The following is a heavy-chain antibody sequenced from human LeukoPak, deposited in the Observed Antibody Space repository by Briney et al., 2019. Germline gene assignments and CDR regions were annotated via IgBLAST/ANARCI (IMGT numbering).Heavy chain of an antibody. V-gene: IGHV1-2*04. CDR1: GYTFTGYY. CDR2: INPNSGGT. CDR3: ARVKIAAAGAFDY. J-gene: IGHJ4*02. D-gene: IGHD6-13*01. Sequence: GASVKVSCKASGYTFTGYYMHWVRQAPGQGLEWMGWINPNSGGTNYAQKFQGWVTMTRDTSISTAYMELSRLRSDDTAVYYCARVKIAAAGAFDYWGQGTLVTVPS.